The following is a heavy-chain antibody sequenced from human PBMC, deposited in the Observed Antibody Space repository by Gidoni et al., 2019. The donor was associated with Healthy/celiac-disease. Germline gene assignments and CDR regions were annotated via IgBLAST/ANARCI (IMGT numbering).Heavy chain of an antibody. D-gene: IGHD3-22*01. J-gene: IGHJ4*02. V-gene: IGHV3-30*18. Sequence: QVQLVESGGGVVPPGRSLRLSCAASGFPFSSYGMHWVRQAPGKGLEWVAVISYDGSNKYYADSVKGRFTISRDNSKNTLYLQMNSLRAEDTAVYYCAKDYDSSGYYDYWGQGTLVTVSS. CDR3: AKDYDSSGYYDY. CDR2: ISYDGSNK. CDR1: GFPFSSYG.